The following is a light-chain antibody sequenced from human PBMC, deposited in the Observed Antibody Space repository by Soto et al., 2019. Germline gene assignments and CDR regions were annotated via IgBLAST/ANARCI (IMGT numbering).Light chain of an antibody. CDR2: AAS. J-gene: IGKJ1*01. CDR1: QSTSNY. CDR3: KQSYSTPRT. V-gene: IGKV1-39*01. Sequence: DIQMTQSPSSLSASVGDRVTITCRASQSTSNYLHWYQQKPGKAPKRLMYAASSWQSGVPSRFGGSRAGTDFTLTIRSLQPGDFATYYYKQSYSTPRTFGQGTKVEIK.